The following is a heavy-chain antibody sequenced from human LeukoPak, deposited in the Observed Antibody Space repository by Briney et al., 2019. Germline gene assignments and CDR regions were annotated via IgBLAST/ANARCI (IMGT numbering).Heavy chain of an antibody. CDR1: GYTLNELS. V-gene: IGHV1-24*01. CDR2: FDPEDGET. Sequence: ASVKVSCKVSGYTLNELSMHWVRQAPGKGLEWMGGFDPEDGETIYAQKFQGRVTMTEDTSTGTAYMELSSLRSEDTAVYYCAGAEYYYDSRPFDYWGQGTLVTVSS. CDR3: AGAEYYYDSRPFDY. J-gene: IGHJ4*02. D-gene: IGHD3-22*01.